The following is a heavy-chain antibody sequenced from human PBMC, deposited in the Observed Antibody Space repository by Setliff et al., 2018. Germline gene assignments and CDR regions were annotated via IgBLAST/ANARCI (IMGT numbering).Heavy chain of an antibody. V-gene: IGHV3-48*03. J-gene: IGHJ5*02. CDR1: GFTFRSYD. D-gene: IGHD2-2*01. Sequence: GGSLRLSCAARGFTFRSYDMHWVRQATGKGLEWVSGIGGRGISTYYADSVKGRFTISRDNAKNSLYLQMNSLRSGDTAIYYWSRTLAMPFPWGQGTLVTVSS. CDR2: IGGRGIST. CDR3: SRTLAMPFP.